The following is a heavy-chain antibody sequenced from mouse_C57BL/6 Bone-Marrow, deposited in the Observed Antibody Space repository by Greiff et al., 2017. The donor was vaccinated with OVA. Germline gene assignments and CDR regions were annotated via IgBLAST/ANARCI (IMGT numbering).Heavy chain of an antibody. D-gene: IGHD1-1*01. Sequence: VQLQQSGAELVRPGASVKLSCTASGFNIKDDYMHWVKQRPEQGLEWIGWIDPENGDTEYASKFQGKATITADTSSNTAYLQVSSLTSEDTAVYYCTTLLLRSFDYWGKGTTLTVSS. V-gene: IGHV14-4*01. CDR2: IDPENGDT. CDR3: TTLLLRSFDY. J-gene: IGHJ2*01. CDR1: GFNIKDDY.